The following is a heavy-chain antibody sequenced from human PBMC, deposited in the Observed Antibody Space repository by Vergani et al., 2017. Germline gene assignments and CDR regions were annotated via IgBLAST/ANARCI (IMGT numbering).Heavy chain of an antibody. V-gene: IGHV3-23*01. CDR2: ISGQNFRT. CDR1: GFTFTAHG. CDR3: ARDYDILTGYWPHYYYGLDV. D-gene: IGHD3-9*01. Sequence: EVQLLESGGGSAQPGESLRLSCVASGFTFTAHGLNWVRQAPGKGLEWVSGISGQNFRTHYADSVKGRFTISRDDSKNSLYLQMNSLRAEDTAVYYCARDYDILTGYWPHYYYGLDVWGQGTTVTVSS. J-gene: IGHJ6*02.